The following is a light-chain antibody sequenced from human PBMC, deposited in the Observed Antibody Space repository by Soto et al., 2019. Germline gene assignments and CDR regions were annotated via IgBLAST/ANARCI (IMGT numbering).Light chain of an antibody. V-gene: IGKV3-11*01. CDR1: QSVSRF. CDR3: HQRSDWPIT. Sequence: EIVLTQSPATLSLSPGERATLSCRASQSVSRFFAWYQQRPGQAHRLLIYGSSNRATGIPARFSGSGSGTDFTLTISSLAPEDSAFYYCHQRSDWPITFGQGTRLEIK. CDR2: GSS. J-gene: IGKJ5*01.